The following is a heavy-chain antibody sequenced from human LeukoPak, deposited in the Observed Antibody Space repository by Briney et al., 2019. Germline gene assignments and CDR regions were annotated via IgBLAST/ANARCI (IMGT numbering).Heavy chain of an antibody. CDR3: ARISHRGTTTNY. J-gene: IGHJ4*02. CDR1: GFIFSSYE. V-gene: IGHV3-48*03. D-gene: IGHD1-7*01. Sequence: GGSLRLSCAVSGFIFSSYEMNWVRQAPGKGLEWVSYISSSGSTIYYADSVKGRFTISRENAKNSLYLQMNSLRAEDTAVYYCARISHRGTTTNYWGQGTLVTVSS. CDR2: ISSSGSTI.